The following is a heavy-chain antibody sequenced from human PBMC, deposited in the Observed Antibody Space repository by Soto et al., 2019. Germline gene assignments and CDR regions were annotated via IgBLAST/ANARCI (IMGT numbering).Heavy chain of an antibody. Sequence: AQLLESGGGLVRPGGSLRLSCVASGFTFSTYAMSWVRQAPGKGLEWVAVISDDGSNKYYADSVKGRFTISRDNSKNTLYLQMNSLRAEDTAVFYCARGGGTGYYGYWGQGTLVTVSS. CDR2: ISDDGSNK. CDR3: ARGGGTGYYGY. CDR1: GFTFSTYA. V-gene: IGHV3-30-3*01. D-gene: IGHD3-9*01. J-gene: IGHJ4*02.